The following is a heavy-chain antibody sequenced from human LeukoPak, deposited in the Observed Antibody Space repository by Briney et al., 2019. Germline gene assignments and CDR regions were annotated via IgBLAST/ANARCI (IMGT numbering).Heavy chain of an antibody. V-gene: IGHV4-30-4*01. D-gene: IGHD1-20*01. J-gene: IGHJ2*01. CDR3: ARGGRYNWNYWYFDL. Sequence: SETPSLTCTVSGGSISSGDYYWSWIRQPPGKGLECIGYIYYSGSTYYNPSLKSRVTISVDTSKNQFSLKLSSVTAADTAVYYCARGGRYNWNYWYFDLWGRGTLVTVSS. CDR1: GGSISSGDYY. CDR2: IYYSGST.